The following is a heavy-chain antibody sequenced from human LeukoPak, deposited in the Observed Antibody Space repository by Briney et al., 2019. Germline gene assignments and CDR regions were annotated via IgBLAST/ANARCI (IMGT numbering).Heavy chain of an antibody. CDR1: GFTFSTFA. D-gene: IGHD3-10*01. CDR3: ARGGGLSYDSGNYYNPYFDY. Sequence: GGSPRLSCAASGFTFSTFAMHWVRQAPGKGLEWVAVISYDGNNKYYPDSVKGRFTISRDNSKNTLFLQMNSLRAEDTAVYYCARGGGLSYDSGNYYNPYFDYWGQGTLVTVSS. V-gene: IGHV3-30*14. J-gene: IGHJ4*02. CDR2: ISYDGNNK.